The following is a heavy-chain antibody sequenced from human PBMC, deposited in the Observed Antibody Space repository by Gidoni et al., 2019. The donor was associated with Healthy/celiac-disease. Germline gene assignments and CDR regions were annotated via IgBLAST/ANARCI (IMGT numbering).Heavy chain of an antibody. CDR3: ARFWSGPGPLVDV. V-gene: IGHV4-59*01. J-gene: IGHJ6*02. CDR2: IYYSGST. CDR1: GGSISSYY. Sequence: QVQLQESGPGLVKPSETLSFTCTVPGGSISSYYWSWIRQPPGKGLEWIGYIYYSGSTNYNPSLKSRVTISVDTSKNQFSLKLSSVTAADTAVYYCARFWSGPGPLVDVWGQGTTVTVSS. D-gene: IGHD3-3*01.